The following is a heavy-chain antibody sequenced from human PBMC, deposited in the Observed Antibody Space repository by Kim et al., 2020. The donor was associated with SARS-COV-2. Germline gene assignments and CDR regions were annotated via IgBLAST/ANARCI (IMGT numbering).Heavy chain of an antibody. CDR2: INTDTGNP. D-gene: IGHD3-16*02. J-gene: IGHJ4*02. V-gene: IGHV7-4-1*02. Sequence: ASVKVSCKASGYTFTNKAISWVRQAPGQGLEWMGWINTDTGNPTYAQAFTRRVSFYVDTSVTTAYLQISSLEAEDTALYYCARVIWGTYRYTDYWGQGTLVTVSS. CDR1: GYTFTNKA. CDR3: ARVIWGTYRYTDY.